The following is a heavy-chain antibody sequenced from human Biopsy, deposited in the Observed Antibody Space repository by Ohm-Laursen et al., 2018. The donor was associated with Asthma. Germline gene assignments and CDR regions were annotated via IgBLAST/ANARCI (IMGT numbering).Heavy chain of an antibody. CDR1: GFTFSSYG. Sequence: SLRLSCAASGFTFSSYGMHWVRQAPGKGLEWVAVISYDGSNKYYADSVKGRFTISRDNSKNTLYLQMNSLRAVDTAVYYCASQSSGPDFWSGYYYFDYWGQGTLVTVSS. V-gene: IGHV3-30*03. D-gene: IGHD3-3*01. J-gene: IGHJ4*02. CDR2: ISYDGSNK. CDR3: ASQSSGPDFWSGYYYFDY.